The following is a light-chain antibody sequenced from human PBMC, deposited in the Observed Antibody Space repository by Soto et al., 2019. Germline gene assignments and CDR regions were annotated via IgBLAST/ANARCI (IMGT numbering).Light chain of an antibody. J-gene: IGKJ5*01. CDR1: QSVSSY. CDR2: DAS. V-gene: IGKV3-11*01. CDR3: QQRSNWIT. Sequence: VLTQSAATLSLSPGERATLSGRASQSVSSYLAWYQQKPGQAPRLLIYDASNRATGIPARFSGSGSGTDFTLTISIQEHEEFAVYCCQQRSNWITFGQGTRLEIK.